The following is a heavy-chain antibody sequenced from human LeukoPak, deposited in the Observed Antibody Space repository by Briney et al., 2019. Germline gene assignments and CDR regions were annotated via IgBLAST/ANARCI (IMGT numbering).Heavy chain of an antibody. CDR3: ARARTYSGYDWDY. Sequence: GGSLRLSCAASGFTFSDHYMDWDRQAPGKGLEWVGRTRSKPNNYTTEYAASVKGRFTISRDDSKSSLYLQMNSLKTEDTAVYYCARARTYSGYDWDYWGQGTLVTVSS. J-gene: IGHJ4*02. D-gene: IGHD5-12*01. CDR2: TRSKPNNYTT. CDR1: GFTFSDHY. V-gene: IGHV3-72*01.